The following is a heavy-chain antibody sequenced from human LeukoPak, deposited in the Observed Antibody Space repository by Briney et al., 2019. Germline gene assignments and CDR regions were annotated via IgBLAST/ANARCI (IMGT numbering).Heavy chain of an antibody. J-gene: IGHJ5*01. CDR3: ARRVGFYGSGSLNCFDP. CDR1: GGSFSGYY. CDR2: IFRTGST. V-gene: IGHV4-34*12. D-gene: IGHD3-10*01. Sequence: PSETLSLTCAVYGGSFSGYYWGWIRQPPGKGLEWIGSIFRTGSTYYSASLKSRVSISVDTSKNHIALKLTSVTAADTAVYFCARRVGFYGSGSLNCFDPWGQGILVSVS.